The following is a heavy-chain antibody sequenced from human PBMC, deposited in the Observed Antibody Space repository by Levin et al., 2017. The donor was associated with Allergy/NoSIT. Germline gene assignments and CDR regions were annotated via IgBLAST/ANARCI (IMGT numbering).Heavy chain of an antibody. Sequence: GGSLRLSCAASGFTFSSYAMHWVRQAPGKGLEWVAVISYDGSNKYYADSVKGRFTISRDNSKNTLYLQMNSLRAEDTAVYYCARERWLQLGGLDYWGQGTLVTVSS. V-gene: IGHV3-30*04. D-gene: IGHD5-24*01. CDR2: ISYDGSNK. CDR1: GFTFSSYA. J-gene: IGHJ4*02. CDR3: ARERWLQLGGLDY.